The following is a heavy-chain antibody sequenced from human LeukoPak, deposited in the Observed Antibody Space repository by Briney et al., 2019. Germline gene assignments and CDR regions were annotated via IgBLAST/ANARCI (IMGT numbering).Heavy chain of an antibody. CDR3: AREVLRFDS. CDR1: GYTFTSYA. V-gene: IGHV7-4-1*02. J-gene: IGHJ4*02. Sequence: ASVKVSCKASGYTFTSYAMNWVRQAPGQGLEWVGWINANTGNPTYAQGFTGRFVFSLDKSVSTAYLQISSLKAEDTAVYYCAREVLRFDSWGQGTLVTVSS. CDR2: INANTGNP.